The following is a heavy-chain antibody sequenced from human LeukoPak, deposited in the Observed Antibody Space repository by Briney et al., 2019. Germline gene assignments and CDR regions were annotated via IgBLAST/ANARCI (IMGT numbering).Heavy chain of an antibody. Sequence: ASVKVSCKASGYTFTGYYMHWVRQAPGQGLEWMGWINPNSGGTNYAQKFQGRVTMTRDTSISTAYMELSRLRSEDTAVYYCARRATYYDFWSGYQHYYYGMDVWGQGTTVTVSS. V-gene: IGHV1-2*02. CDR2: INPNSGGT. D-gene: IGHD3-3*01. CDR3: ARRATYYDFWSGYQHYYYGMDV. CDR1: GYTFTGYY. J-gene: IGHJ6*02.